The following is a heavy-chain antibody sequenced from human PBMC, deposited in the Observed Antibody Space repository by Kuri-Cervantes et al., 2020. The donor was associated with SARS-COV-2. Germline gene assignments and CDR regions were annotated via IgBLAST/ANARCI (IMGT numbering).Heavy chain of an antibody. J-gene: IGHJ6*03. CDR1: GYTFTSYG. CDR3: ARGGSSSSAATYYYYYMDV. CDR2: ISAYNGNT. Sequence: ASVKVSCKASGYTFTSYGISWVRQAPGQGLEWMGWISAYNGNTNYAQKLQGRVTITTDESTSTAYMELSSLRSEDTAVYYCARGGSSSSAATYYYYYMDVWGKGTTVTVSS. D-gene: IGHD6-6*01. V-gene: IGHV1-18*01.